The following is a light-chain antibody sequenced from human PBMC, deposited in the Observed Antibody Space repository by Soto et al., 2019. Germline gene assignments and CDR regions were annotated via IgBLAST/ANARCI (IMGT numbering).Light chain of an antibody. CDR1: SSDVGGYNY. CDR3: SSYTSSSTPV. J-gene: IGLJ1*01. Sequence: QSALTQPASVSGSPGQSITISCTRTSSDVGGYNYVSWYQQHPGKAPKLMIYDVSNRPSGVSNRFSGSKSGNTASLIISGLQAEDEADYYCSSYTSSSTPVFGTGTRSPS. CDR2: DVS. V-gene: IGLV2-14*01.